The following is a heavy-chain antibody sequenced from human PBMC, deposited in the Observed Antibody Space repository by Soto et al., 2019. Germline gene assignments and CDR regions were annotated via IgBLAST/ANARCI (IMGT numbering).Heavy chain of an antibody. CDR1: GFTFNIYA. V-gene: IGHV3-30-3*01. Sequence: QVQLVESGGGVVQPGRSLTLSCAASGFTFNIYAMHWVRQAPGKGLEWAAVISYDGSNKYYADSVKGRFTISRDNSKNKLYLQMNSLRSEDTAMYYCASGRSLDVWGPGTTVTVSS. CDR2: ISYDGSNK. J-gene: IGHJ6*02. CDR3: ASGRSLDV.